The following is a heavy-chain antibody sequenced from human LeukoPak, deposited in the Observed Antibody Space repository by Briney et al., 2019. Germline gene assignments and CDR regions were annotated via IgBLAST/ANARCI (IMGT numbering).Heavy chain of an antibody. CDR2: ISTGAGTI. CDR1: GFTFSDYY. Sequence: PGGSLRLSCAASGFTFSDYYMTWIRQAPGKGLEWISYISTGAGTIYYADSAKGRFTISRDNAKNSLYLQMNSLRAEDTAVYYCARDAIDSSGFDFDYWGQGTLVTVSS. D-gene: IGHD3-22*01. CDR3: ARDAIDSSGFDFDY. V-gene: IGHV3-11*01. J-gene: IGHJ4*02.